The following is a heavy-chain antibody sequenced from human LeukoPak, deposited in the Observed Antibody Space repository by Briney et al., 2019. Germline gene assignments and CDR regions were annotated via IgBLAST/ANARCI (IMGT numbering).Heavy chain of an antibody. CDR2: ITGDGSST. Sequence: GGSLRLSCAASRFTFTGYWMHWVRQPPGKGLVWVSRITGDGSSTTYADSVKGRFTISRDNAKNTLYLQMISLRAEDTAVYYCARDTGWYFDLWGRGTLVTVSS. J-gene: IGHJ2*01. D-gene: IGHD4-17*01. CDR3: ARDTGWYFDL. CDR1: RFTFTGYW. V-gene: IGHV3-74*01.